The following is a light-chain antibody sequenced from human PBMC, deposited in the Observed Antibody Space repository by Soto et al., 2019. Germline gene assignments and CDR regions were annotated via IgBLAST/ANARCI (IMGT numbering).Light chain of an antibody. CDR1: SSDVGSYNH. CDR2: DVN. Sequence: QSVLTQPASVSGSPGQSITISCTGTSSDVGSYNHVSWYQQHPGEAPKLLIYDVNNRPSGVSNRFSGSKSGNTASLTISGLQADDEADYYCSSFSSSSTFAFGGGTKVTVL. CDR3: SSFSSSSTFA. V-gene: IGLV2-14*01. J-gene: IGLJ2*01.